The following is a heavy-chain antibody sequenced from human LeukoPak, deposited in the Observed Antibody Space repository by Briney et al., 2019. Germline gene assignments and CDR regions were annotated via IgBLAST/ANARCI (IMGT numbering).Heavy chain of an antibody. CDR2: ISSSSSYI. CDR3: ARAYIAAKDY. V-gene: IGHV3-21*01. D-gene: IGHD6-13*01. J-gene: IGHJ4*02. Sequence: PGGSLRLSCAASGFTFSSYAMSWVRQAPGKGLEWVSSISSSSSYIYYADSVKGRFTISRDNAKNSLYLQMNSLRAEDTAVYYCARAYIAAKDYWGQGTLVTVSS. CDR1: GFTFSSYA.